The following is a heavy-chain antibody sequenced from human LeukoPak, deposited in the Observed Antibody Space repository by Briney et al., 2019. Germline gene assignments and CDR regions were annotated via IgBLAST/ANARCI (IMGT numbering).Heavy chain of an antibody. CDR2: ISYDGTNK. CDR1: GFTFRTYG. D-gene: IGHD3-10*01. Sequence: GGSLRLSCAASGFTFRTYGIHWVRQAPGKGLEWVAVISYDGTNKYYADSVKGRFTISRDNSKNTLYLQMNSLRAEDTAVYYCARDLLLWFGELSGDSDYWGQGTLVTVSS. J-gene: IGHJ4*02. CDR3: ARDLLLWFGELSGDSDY. V-gene: IGHV3-30*03.